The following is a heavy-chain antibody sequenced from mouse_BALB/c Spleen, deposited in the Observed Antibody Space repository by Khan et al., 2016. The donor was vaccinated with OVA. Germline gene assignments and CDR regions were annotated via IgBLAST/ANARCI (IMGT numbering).Heavy chain of an antibody. V-gene: IGHV3-8*02. D-gene: IGHD2-14*01. CDR1: GDSITSGY. CDR2: ISSSDST. Sequence: EVQLQESGPSLVKPSQTLSLTCSVTGDSITSGYWNWIRKLPGNKLEYMGYISSSDSTFYNPSLKSRISITRDTSKNQYYLQLNSVTTEDTATYYCARWNYRYDGYFDYWGQGTTLTVSS. CDR3: ARWNYRYDGYFDY. J-gene: IGHJ2*01.